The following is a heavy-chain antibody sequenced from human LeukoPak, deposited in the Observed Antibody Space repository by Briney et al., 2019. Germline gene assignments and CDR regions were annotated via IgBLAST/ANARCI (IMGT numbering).Heavy chain of an antibody. CDR1: GFTFSSYA. CDR3: ATYGYSYGSFDY. J-gene: IGHJ4*02. CDR2: ISYDGSNK. V-gene: IGHV3-30-3*01. D-gene: IGHD5-18*01. Sequence: GRSLRLSCAASGFTFSSYAMHWVRQAPGKGLEWVAVISYDGSNKYYADSVNGRFTISRDNSKNTLYLQMNSLRAEDTAVYYCATYGYSYGSFDYWGQGTLVTVSS.